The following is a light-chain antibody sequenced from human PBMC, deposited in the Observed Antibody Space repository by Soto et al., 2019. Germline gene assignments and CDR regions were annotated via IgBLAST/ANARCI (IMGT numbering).Light chain of an antibody. V-gene: IGKV2-30*01. J-gene: IGKJ1*01. CDR2: KVS. Sequence: DLVMTQSPDSLPVTLGQPASISCSSSQSLVYSDGETYLNWNHQRPGQSPRRLIYKVSNRDSGVPDRFSGSGSGTDLTLRISRVEAEDVGVYYCMQGSHWPWAFGQGTKVEI. CDR3: MQGSHWPWA. CDR1: QSLVYSDGETY.